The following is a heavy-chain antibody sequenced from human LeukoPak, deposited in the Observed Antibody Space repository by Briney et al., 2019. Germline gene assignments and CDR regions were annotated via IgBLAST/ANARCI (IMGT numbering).Heavy chain of an antibody. CDR3: ARDDDAGWFGELLKYNWFDP. V-gene: IGHV1-2*06. CDR2: INPNSGGT. D-gene: IGHD3-10*01. CDR1: GYTFTGYY. J-gene: IGHJ5*02. Sequence: ASVKVSCKASGYTFTGYYMHWMRQAPGQGLEWMGRINPNSGGTNYAQKFQGRVTMTRDTSISTAYMELSRLRSGDTAVYYCARDDDAGWFGELLKYNWFDPWGQGTLVTVSS.